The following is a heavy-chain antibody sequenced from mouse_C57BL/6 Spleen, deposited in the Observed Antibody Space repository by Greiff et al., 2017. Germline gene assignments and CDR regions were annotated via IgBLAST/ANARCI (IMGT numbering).Heavy chain of an antibody. D-gene: IGHD1-1*01. J-gene: IGHJ2*01. V-gene: IGHV3-6*01. CDR2: ISYDGSN. CDR3: AREGGPITTVVAKGY. Sequence: DVQLQESGPGLVKPSQSLSLTCSVTGYSITSGYYWNWIRQFPGNKLEWMGYISYDGSNNYNPSLKNRISITRDTSKNQFFLKLNSVTTEDTATYYCAREGGPITTVVAKGYWGQGTTLTVSS. CDR1: GYSITSGYY.